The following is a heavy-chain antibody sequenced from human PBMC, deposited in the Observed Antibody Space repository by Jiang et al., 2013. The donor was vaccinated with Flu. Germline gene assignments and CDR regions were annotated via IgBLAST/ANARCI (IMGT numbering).Heavy chain of an antibody. J-gene: IGHJ4*02. Sequence: SGAEVKKPGASVKVSCKVSGYTLTELSMHWVRQAPGKGLEWMGGFDPEDGETIYAQKFQGRVTVTEDTSTDTAYMELSSLRSEDTAVYYCATLKRGYSYDKYYFDYWGQGTLVTVSS. CDR2: FDPEDGET. V-gene: IGHV1-24*01. CDR1: GYTLTELS. CDR3: ATLKRGYSYDKYYFDY. D-gene: IGHD5-18*01.